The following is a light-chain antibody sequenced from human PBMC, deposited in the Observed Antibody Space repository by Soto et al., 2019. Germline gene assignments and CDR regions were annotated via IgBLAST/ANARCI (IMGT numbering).Light chain of an antibody. Sequence: QSVLTQPASVSGSPGQSITISCTGTSSDVGGHKYVSWYQQHPDKAPKLIIYDVSDRPSGVSNRFSGSKSGNTASLTISGLQAEDEANYYCSSYTITSAYWVFGGGTKLTVL. CDR2: DVS. V-gene: IGLV2-14*03. CDR1: SSDVGGHKY. J-gene: IGLJ3*02. CDR3: SSYTITSAYWV.